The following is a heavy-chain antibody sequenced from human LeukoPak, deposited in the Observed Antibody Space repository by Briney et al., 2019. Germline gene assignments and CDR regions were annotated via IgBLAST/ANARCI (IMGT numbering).Heavy chain of an antibody. CDR3: AREATTVGYYYYGMDV. Sequence: ASVKVSCKPPRYTFTVYYMHWVPPAPGQGLEWMGRINAKGWGTSYVQKFQGRVTMTRDTSISTAYMELSRLRSDDTAVYYCAREATTVGYYYYGMDVWGQGTTITVSS. J-gene: IGHJ6*02. CDR1: RYTFTVYY. V-gene: IGHV1-2*06. D-gene: IGHD4-23*01. CDR2: INAKGWGT.